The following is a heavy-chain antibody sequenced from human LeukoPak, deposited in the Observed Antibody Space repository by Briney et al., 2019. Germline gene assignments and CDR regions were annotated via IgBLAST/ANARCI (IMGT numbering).Heavy chain of an antibody. D-gene: IGHD2-15*01. CDR1: GYSFTSYW. Sequence: GESLKISCKGSGYSFTSYWIGWVRQMPGKGLEWMGIIYPGDSDTRYSPSFQGQVIISADKSINTAYLQWSSLKASDTAMYYCARRVVVVNVDEYDYWGQGTLVTVSP. J-gene: IGHJ4*02. V-gene: IGHV5-51*01. CDR3: ARRVVVVNVDEYDY. CDR2: IYPGDSDT.